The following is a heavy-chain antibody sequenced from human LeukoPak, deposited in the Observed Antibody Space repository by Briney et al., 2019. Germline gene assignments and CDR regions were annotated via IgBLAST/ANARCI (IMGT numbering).Heavy chain of an antibody. D-gene: IGHD3-10*01. CDR2: IIPIFGTA. V-gene: IGHV1-69*13. J-gene: IGHJ5*02. CDR1: GGTFSSYT. CDR3: AAVRDSNRLPWFDP. Sequence: SVKVSCKASGGTFSSYTISWVRQAPGQGLEWMGGIIPIFGTANYAQKFQGRVTITADESTSTAYMELSSLRSEDMAVYYCAAVRDSNRLPWFDPWGQGTLVTVSS.